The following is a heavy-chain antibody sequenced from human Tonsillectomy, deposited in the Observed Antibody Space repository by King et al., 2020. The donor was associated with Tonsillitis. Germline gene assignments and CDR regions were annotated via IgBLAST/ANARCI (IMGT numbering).Heavy chain of an antibody. CDR1: GFTFSSYA. D-gene: IGHD3-22*01. V-gene: IGHV3-23*04. J-gene: IGHJ4*02. CDR3: TKDDDTTGHFTSDY. Sequence: QLVQSGGDLVQPGGSLRLSCAASGFTFSSYALSWVRQAPGKGLEWVSPIIASGGGTAYADSAKGRFTISRDNSKNTVSLQMNSLRAEDTAVYYCTKDDDTTGHFTSDYWGQGALVTVSS. CDR2: IIASGGGT.